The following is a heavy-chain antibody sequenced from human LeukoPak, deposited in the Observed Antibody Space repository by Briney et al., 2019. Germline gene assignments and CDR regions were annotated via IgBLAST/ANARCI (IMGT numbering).Heavy chain of an antibody. CDR2: IIPIFGTA. D-gene: IGHD1-26*01. V-gene: IGHV1-69*13. CDR1: GGTFSSYA. Sequence: GASVKVSCKASGGTFSSYAISWVRQAPGQGLEWMGGIIPIFGTANDAQKFQGRVTITADESTSTAYMELSSLRSEDTAVYYCARDRLYSGSYYRRNDAFDIWGQGTMVTVSS. CDR3: ARDRLYSGSYYRRNDAFDI. J-gene: IGHJ3*02.